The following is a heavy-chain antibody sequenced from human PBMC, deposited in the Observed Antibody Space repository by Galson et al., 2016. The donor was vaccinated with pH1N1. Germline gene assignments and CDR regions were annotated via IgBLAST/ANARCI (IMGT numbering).Heavy chain of an antibody. CDR1: GFSLSTSGVG. J-gene: IGHJ4*02. V-gene: IGHV2-5*02. CDR2: IYWDDDK. CDR3: ARNGYGDYVGYFDY. Sequence: PALVKPTQTLTLTCTVSGFSLSTSGVGVGWIRQPPGKALEWLALIYWDDDKRYSPSLKSRLTITKDTSKNQVVLTMTNMDPVDTATYYCARNGYGDYVGYFDYWGQGTLVTVSS. D-gene: IGHD4-17*01.